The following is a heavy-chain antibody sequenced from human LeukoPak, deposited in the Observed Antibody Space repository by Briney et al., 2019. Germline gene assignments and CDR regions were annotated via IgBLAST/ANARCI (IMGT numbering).Heavy chain of an antibody. CDR1: GGSISSGSYY. CDR3: ARIPSYYYYMDV. V-gene: IGHV4-61*02. CDR2: IYTSGST. Sequence: SQTLSLTCTVSGGSISSGSYYWSWLRQPPGKGLEWIGRIYTSGSTNYNPSLKSRVTISVDTSKNQFSLKLSSVTAADTAVYYCARIPSYYYYMDVWGKGTTVTVSS. J-gene: IGHJ6*03.